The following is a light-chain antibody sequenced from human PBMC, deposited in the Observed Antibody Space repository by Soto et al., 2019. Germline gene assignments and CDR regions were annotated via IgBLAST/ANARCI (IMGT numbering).Light chain of an antibody. V-gene: IGKV3-20*01. J-gene: IGKJ1*01. CDR1: QSVSSY. CDR2: GAS. CDR3: QQYGSSPST. Sequence: EIVLTQSPGTLSLSPGERATLSCRASQSVSSYLAWYQQKPGQAHRLLIYGASSRATGIPDRFGGSGSGTDFTLPLRRLETEDFAGYFCQQYGSSPSTFGQGTKVEI.